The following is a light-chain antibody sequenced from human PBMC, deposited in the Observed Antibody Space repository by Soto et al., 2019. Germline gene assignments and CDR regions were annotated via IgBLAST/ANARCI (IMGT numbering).Light chain of an antibody. CDR2: DVS. CDR3: SSSTSSSTKV. Sequence: QSVLTQPASVSGSPGQSITISCTGTSSDVGGYNYVSWYQQHPGKAPKLMIYDVSNRPSGVSNRFSGSKSGNTASLTISGLQAEDEADYYCSSSTSSSTKVFGTGTQLTVL. J-gene: IGLJ1*01. CDR1: SSDVGGYNY. V-gene: IGLV2-14*01.